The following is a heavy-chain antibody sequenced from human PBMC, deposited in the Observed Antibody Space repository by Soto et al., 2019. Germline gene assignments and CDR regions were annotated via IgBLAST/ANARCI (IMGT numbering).Heavy chain of an antibody. D-gene: IGHD1-26*01. V-gene: IGHV1-69*01. CDR1: GGTFSSYA. Sequence: QVQLVQSGAEVKKPGSSVKVSCKASGGTFSSYAISWVRQAPGQGLEWMGGIIPIFGTANYAQKFQGRVTLTADESTSTAYMELSSLRSEDTAVYYCARGPSGSYFGYFDYWGQGTLVTVSS. CDR3: ARGPSGSYFGYFDY. CDR2: IIPIFGTA. J-gene: IGHJ4*02.